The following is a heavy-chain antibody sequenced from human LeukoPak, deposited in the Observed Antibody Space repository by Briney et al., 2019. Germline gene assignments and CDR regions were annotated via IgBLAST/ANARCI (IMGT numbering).Heavy chain of an antibody. D-gene: IGHD3-10*01. Sequence: GGSLRLSCAASGFTFSSYAMTWVRQAPGKGLEWVSAISGSGHNTYYADSVKGRFTISRDNSKNTVYLQMNSLRAEDTALYYCAKRREGTMVYFDYWGQGTLVTVSS. J-gene: IGHJ4*02. CDR3: AKRREGTMVYFDY. CDR1: GFTFSSYA. V-gene: IGHV3-23*01. CDR2: ISGSGHNT.